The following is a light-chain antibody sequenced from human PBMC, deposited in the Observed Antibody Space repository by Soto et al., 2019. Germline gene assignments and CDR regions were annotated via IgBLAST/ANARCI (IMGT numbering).Light chain of an antibody. V-gene: IGLV2-8*01. J-gene: IGLJ2*01. CDR2: EVS. CDR1: SSDVGGYNS. CDR3: SFLAGRKNLV. Sequence: QSALTQPPSASGSPGQSVTISCTGTSSDVGGYNSVSWYQQHPGKAPKLLIYEVSKRPSGVPDRFSASKSDNTASLTVSGLQAEGEGGYYCSFLAGRKNLVFGGGTKLTVL.